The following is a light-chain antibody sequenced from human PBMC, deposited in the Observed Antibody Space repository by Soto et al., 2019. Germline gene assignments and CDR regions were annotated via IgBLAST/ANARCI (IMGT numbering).Light chain of an antibody. Sequence: QSVLTQPPSASGTPGQRVTISCSGSSSNIGSNYVYWYQQLPGTAPKLLIYRNNQWPSGVPDRFSGSKSGTSASLAISGLRSEDEADSYCAAWDDSLSGVVFGGGTTLTVL. CDR3: AAWDDSLSGVV. J-gene: IGLJ2*01. CDR2: RNN. CDR1: SSNIGSNY. V-gene: IGLV1-47*01.